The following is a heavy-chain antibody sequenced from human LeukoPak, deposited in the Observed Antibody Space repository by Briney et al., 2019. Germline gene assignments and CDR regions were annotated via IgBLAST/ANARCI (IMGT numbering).Heavy chain of an antibody. J-gene: IGHJ3*02. CDR1: GGSISSYY. CDR2: IYYSGST. Sequence: SETLSLTCTVSGGSISSYYWSWIRQPPGKGLEWIGYIYYSGSTNYNPSLKSRVTISVDTSKNQFSLKLSSVTAGDTAGYYCARVGAVAVMRGPAFDIWGQGTMVTVSS. D-gene: IGHD6-19*01. V-gene: IGHV4-59*01. CDR3: ARVGAVAVMRGPAFDI.